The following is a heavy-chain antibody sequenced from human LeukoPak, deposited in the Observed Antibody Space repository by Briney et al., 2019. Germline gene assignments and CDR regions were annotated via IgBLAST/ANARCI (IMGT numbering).Heavy chain of an antibody. CDR2: IYTSGST. CDR3: ARGVGATPLEYYFDY. J-gene: IGHJ4*02. CDR1: GGSISSGSYY. Sequence: SQTLSLTCTVSGGSISSGSYYWRWIRQPAGKGLEWIGRIYTSGSTNYNPSLKSRVTISVDTSKNQFSLKLSSVTAADTAVYYCARGVGATPLEYYFDYWGQGTLVTVSS. V-gene: IGHV4-61*02. D-gene: IGHD1-26*01.